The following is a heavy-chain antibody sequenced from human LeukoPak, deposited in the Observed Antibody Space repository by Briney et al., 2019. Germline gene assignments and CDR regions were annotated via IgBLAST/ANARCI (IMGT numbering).Heavy chain of an antibody. CDR3: GKADRIFGMVIAFDY. V-gene: IGHV3-30*04. D-gene: IGHD3-3*01. CDR1: EFTFSSYT. CDR2: ISYDGRNI. Sequence: GGSLRLSCAASEFTFSSYTMHWVRQAPGKGLEWVALISYDGRNINYAASVKGRLTISRDNSKNTLYLQMNSLRAEDTAVYYCGKADRIFGMVIAFDYWGQGTLVTASS. J-gene: IGHJ4*02.